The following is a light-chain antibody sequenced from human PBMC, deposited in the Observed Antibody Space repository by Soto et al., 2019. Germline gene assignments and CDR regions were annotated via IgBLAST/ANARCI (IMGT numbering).Light chain of an antibody. J-gene: IGKJ3*01. CDR1: QSISSY. V-gene: IGKV1-39*01. CDR2: AAS. CDR3: QQANSFRFT. Sequence: DIQMTQSPSSLSASVGDRVTITCRASQSISSYLNWYQQKPGKAPKRLIYAASSLQSGVPSRFSGSGSGTDFTLTISSLQPEDFATYYCQQANSFRFTFGPGTKVDIK.